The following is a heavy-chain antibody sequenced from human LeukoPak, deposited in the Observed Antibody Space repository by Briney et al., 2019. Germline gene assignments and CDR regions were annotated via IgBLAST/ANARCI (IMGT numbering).Heavy chain of an antibody. CDR2: ISGSGGST. CDR1: GFTFSDYY. CDR3: AKLGDGTEH. V-gene: IGHV3-23*01. Sequence: GGSLRLSCAASGFTFSDYYMSWIRQAPGKGLEWVSAISGSGGSTYYADSVKGRFTISRDNSKNTLYLQMNSLRAEDTAVYYCAKLGDGTEHWGQGTLVTVSS. J-gene: IGHJ1*01. D-gene: IGHD3-16*01.